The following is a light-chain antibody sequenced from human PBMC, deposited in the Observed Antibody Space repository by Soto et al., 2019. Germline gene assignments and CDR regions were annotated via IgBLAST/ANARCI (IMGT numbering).Light chain of an antibody. V-gene: IGLV2-8*01. CDR2: EVN. J-gene: IGLJ1*01. CDR3: SSYAGSNNFGV. CDR1: SSDVGRYNY. Sequence: QSALTQPPSASGSPGQSVTISCTGTSSDVGRYNYVSWYQQHPSKAPKLMIYEVNKRPSGVPERFSGSKSGNTASLTVFGFQAEDEADYYCSSYAGSNNFGVFGTGTKVTVL.